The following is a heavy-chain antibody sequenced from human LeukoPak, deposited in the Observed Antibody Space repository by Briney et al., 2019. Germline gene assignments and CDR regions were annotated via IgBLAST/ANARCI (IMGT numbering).Heavy chain of an antibody. V-gene: IGHV3-53*01. Sequence: GGSLRLSCAASGSTVSSNYMSWVRQAPGKGLEWVSVIYSGGSTYYADSVKGRFTISRDNSKNTLYLQMNSLRAEDTAVYYCARGTGEGVYYYDSSGYALDYWGQGTLVTVSS. CDR2: IYSGGST. J-gene: IGHJ4*02. CDR1: GSTVSSNY. CDR3: ARGTGEGVYYYDSSGYALDY. D-gene: IGHD3-22*01.